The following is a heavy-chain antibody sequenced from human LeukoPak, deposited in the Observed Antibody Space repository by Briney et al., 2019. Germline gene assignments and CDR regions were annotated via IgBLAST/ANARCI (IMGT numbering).Heavy chain of an antibody. V-gene: IGHV4-30-2*01. CDR1: GGSISSGDYS. J-gene: IGHJ4*02. D-gene: IGHD4-17*01. CDR3: ARGTTVTTRGGFDY. Sequence: SETLSLTCAVSGGSISSGDYSWNWIRQPPGKGLEWIGYIYHSGITYYKPSLKSRVTISIDRSKNQFSLRLSSVTAADTAVYSCARGTTVTTRGGFDYWGQGTLVTVSS. CDR2: IYHSGIT.